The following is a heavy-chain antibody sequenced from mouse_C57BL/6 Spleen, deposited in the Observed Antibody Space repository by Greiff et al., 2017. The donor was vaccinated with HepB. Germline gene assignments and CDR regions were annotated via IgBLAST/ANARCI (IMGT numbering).Heavy chain of an antibody. V-gene: IGHV1-54*01. CDR3: ASGGYGDYYAMDY. D-gene: IGHD2-2*01. J-gene: IGHJ4*01. Sequence: VQLQQSGAELVRPGTSVKVSCKASGYAFTNYLIEWVKQRPGQGLEWIGVINPGSGGTNYNEKFKGKATLTADKSSSTAYMQLSSLTSEDSAVYFCASGGYGDYYAMDYWGQGTSVTVSS. CDR2: INPGSGGT. CDR1: GYAFTNYL.